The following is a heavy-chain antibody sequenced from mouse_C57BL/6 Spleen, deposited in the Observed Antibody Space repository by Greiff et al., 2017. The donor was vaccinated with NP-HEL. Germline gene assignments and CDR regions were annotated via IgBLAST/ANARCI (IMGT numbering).Heavy chain of an antibody. J-gene: IGHJ4*01. Sequence: EVKVEESGGGLVKPGGSLKLSCAASGFTFSDYGMHWVRQAPEKGLEWVAYISSGSSTIYYADTVKGRFTISRDNAKNTLFLQMTSLRSEDTAMYYCARRNYDYAMDYWGQGTSVTVSS. CDR1: GFTFSDYG. D-gene: IGHD1-1*01. V-gene: IGHV5-17*01. CDR2: ISSGSSTI. CDR3: ARRNYDYAMDY.